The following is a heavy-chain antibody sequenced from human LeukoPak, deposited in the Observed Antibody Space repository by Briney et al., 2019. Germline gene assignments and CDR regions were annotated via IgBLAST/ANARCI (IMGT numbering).Heavy chain of an antibody. CDR3: ARDVVYDTRVTNGGWYFDL. V-gene: IGHV4-39*07. CDR1: GGSISSGSYY. D-gene: IGHD3-22*01. J-gene: IGHJ2*01. CDR2: IYYSGST. Sequence: SQTLSLTCTVSGGSISSGSYYWGWIRQPPGKGLEWIGSIYYSGSTYYNPSLKSRVTISVDTSKNQFSLKLSSVTAADTAVYYCARDVVYDTRVTNGGWYFDLWGRGTLVTVSS.